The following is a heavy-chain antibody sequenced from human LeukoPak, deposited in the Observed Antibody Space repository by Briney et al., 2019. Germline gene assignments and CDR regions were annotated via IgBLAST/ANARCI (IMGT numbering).Heavy chain of an antibody. CDR2: VYGGGDT. D-gene: IGHD5-18*01. J-gene: IGHJ4*02. V-gene: IGHV3-53*05. CDR1: GFAVSSNY. CDR3: ARATSAYSYANY. Sequence: GGSLRLSCAASGFAVSSNYISWVRQAPGKGLEWVSVVYGGGDTYYADSVKGRFTISRDNSKNTLYLQMSSLRPEDTAVYYCARATSAYSYANYWGREPWSPSPQ.